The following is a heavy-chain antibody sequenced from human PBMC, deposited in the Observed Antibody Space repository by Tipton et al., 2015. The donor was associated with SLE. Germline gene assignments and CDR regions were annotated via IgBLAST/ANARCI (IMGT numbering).Heavy chain of an antibody. J-gene: IGHJ4*02. V-gene: IGHV4-34*01. D-gene: IGHD1-26*01. Sequence: LSLTCTVSGGSISSYYWSWIRQPPGKGLEWIGEINHSGSTNYNPSLKSRVTISVDTSRNQFSLKLSSVTAADTAVYYCARDRAYSGSYYVFDYWGQGTLVTVSS. CDR2: INHSGST. CDR1: GGSISSYY. CDR3: ARDRAYSGSYYVFDY.